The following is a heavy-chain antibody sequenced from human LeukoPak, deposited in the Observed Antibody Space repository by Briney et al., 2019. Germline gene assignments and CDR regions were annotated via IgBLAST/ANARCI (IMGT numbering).Heavy chain of an antibody. CDR2: ISSNGLTT. D-gene: IGHD1-26*01. Sequence: GGSLRLSCAASGFTFNSYEMNWVRQAPGEGLDWVSYISSNGLTTYYADSVKGRFTISRDNAKNSLYLQMNSLRVDDTALYYCARLRGSGSYLDLWGQGTLVTVSS. V-gene: IGHV3-48*03. CDR3: ARLRGSGSYLDL. CDR1: GFTFNSYE. J-gene: IGHJ4*02.